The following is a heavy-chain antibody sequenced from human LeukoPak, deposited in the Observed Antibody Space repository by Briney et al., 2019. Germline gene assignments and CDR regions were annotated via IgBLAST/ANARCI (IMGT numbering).Heavy chain of an antibody. CDR1: GGSISSDSYS. CDR3: ARDHRYTSSTRRRWFDP. CDR2: IYYSGTA. J-gene: IGHJ5*02. V-gene: IGHV4-39*07. Sequence: SETLSLTCTVSGGSISSDSYSWGWIRQPPGKGRERMGSIYYSGTAYYNPYLKSRVTISVDTSTNQFSLKLRSVPAADTAVYYCARDHRYTSSTRRRWFDPWGQGTLVTVSS. D-gene: IGHD6-13*01.